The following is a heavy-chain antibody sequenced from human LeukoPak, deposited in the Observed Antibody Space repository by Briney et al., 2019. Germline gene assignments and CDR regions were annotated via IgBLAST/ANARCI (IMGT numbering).Heavy chain of an antibody. Sequence: ASETLSLTCTVSGGSIRSSYYYWSWIRQPPGKGLEWIGEINHSGSTNYNPSLKSRVTISVDTSKNQFSLKLSSVTAADTAVYYCARRGRLKVMVYARPLYSNYEYYFDYWGQGTLVTVSS. D-gene: IGHD2-8*01. CDR2: INHSGST. J-gene: IGHJ4*02. CDR3: ARRGRLKVMVYARPLYSNYEYYFDY. V-gene: IGHV4-39*07. CDR1: GGSIRSSYYY.